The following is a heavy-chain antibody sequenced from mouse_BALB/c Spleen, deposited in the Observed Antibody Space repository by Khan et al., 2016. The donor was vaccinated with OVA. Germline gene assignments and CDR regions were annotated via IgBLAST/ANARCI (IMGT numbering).Heavy chain of an antibody. CDR2: ISSGSSTI. V-gene: IGHV5-17*02. Sequence: EVELVESGGGLVQPGGSRKLSCAASGFTFSSFGMHWVRQAPEKGLEWVAYISSGSSTIYYADTVKGRSTISADNPTNTLFLQLNSLRSEDTALYYCATYGWWDWGAGTTVTVSS. CDR3: ATYGWWD. J-gene: IGHJ1*01. CDR1: GFTFSSFG. D-gene: IGHD1-1*01.